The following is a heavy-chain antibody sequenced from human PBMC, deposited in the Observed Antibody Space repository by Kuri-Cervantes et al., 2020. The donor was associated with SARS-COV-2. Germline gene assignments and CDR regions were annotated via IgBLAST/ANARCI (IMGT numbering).Heavy chain of an antibody. V-gene: IGHV3-49*04. D-gene: IGHD3-3*01. CDR2: IRSKAYGGTT. Sequence: GESLKISCTASGFTFGDYAMSWVRQAPGKGLEWVGFIRSKAYGGTTEYAASVRGRFTISRDDSKSIAYLQKNSLKTEDTAVYYCTRDDFWSGYSDYWGQGTLVTVSS. CDR3: TRDDFWSGYSDY. CDR1: GFTFGDYA. J-gene: IGHJ4*02.